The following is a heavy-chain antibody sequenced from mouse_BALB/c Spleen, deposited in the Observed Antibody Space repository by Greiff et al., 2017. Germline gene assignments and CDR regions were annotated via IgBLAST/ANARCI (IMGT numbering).Heavy chain of an antibody. CDR1: GFTFSSYG. D-gene: IGHD2-4*01. J-gene: IGHJ2*01. Sequence: EVQLVESGGGLVQPGGSLKLSCAASGFTFSSYGMSWVRQTPDKRLELVATINSNGGSTYYPDSVKGRFTISRDNAKNTLYLQMSSLKSEDTAMYYCARGGLRRQKGGYFDYGGQGTTLTVSS. CDR2: INSNGGST. V-gene: IGHV5-6-3*01. CDR3: ARGGLRRQKGGYFDY.